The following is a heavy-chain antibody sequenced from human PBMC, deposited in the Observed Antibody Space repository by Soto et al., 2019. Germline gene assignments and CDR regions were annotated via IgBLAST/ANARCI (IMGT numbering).Heavy chain of an antibody. D-gene: IGHD1-1*01. CDR2: IVPNFGTT. CDR3: ASVPLDRRNAFDI. Sequence: VASVKVSCKASGDTFTSYAINWVRQAPGQGLEWMGGIVPNFGTTNYAQKFQGRVTMTADASTSTAYMELSSLRSEDTAVYYCASVPLDRRNAFDIWGQGTMVTVSS. J-gene: IGHJ3*02. CDR1: GDTFTSYA. V-gene: IGHV1-69*13.